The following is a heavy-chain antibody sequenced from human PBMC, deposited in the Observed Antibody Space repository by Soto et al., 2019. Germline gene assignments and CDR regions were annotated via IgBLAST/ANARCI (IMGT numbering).Heavy chain of an antibody. CDR2: ISGSGGST. J-gene: IGHJ4*02. V-gene: IGHV3-23*01. D-gene: IGHD3-10*01. Sequence: GGSLRLSCAASGFTFSSYAMSWVRQAPGKGLEWVSAISGSGGSTYYADSVKGRFTISRDNSKNTLYLQMNSLRAEDTAVYYCAKRPYRITMVRGVIREAPVYYFDYWGQGTLVTVSS. CDR1: GFTFSSYA. CDR3: AKRPYRITMVRGVIREAPVYYFDY.